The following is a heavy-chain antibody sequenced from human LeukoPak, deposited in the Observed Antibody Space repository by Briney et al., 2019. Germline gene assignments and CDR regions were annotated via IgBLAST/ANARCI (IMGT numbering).Heavy chain of an antibody. CDR1: GGSFSGYY. J-gene: IGHJ3*02. D-gene: IGHD3-10*01. Sequence: SETLSLTCAVYGGSFSGYYWSWIRQPPGKGLEWIGEINHSGNTNYYPSLKRRVTILVDTYKNQFSLKLNSVTAADTAVYYCARGGHPGEGNYGSGSYPAFDIWGQGTMVTVSS. CDR2: INHSGNT. CDR3: ARGGHPGEGNYGSGSYPAFDI. V-gene: IGHV4-34*01.